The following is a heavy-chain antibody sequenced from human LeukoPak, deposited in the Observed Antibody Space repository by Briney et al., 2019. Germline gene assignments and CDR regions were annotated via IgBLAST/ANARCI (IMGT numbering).Heavy chain of an antibody. CDR1: GGTFSSYA. CDR3: ASDVQPPGRAAAGRGSEFDY. J-gene: IGHJ4*02. D-gene: IGHD6-13*01. V-gene: IGHV1-69*05. CDR2: IIPIFGTA. Sequence: SVKVSCKAFGGTFSSYAISWVRQAPGQGLEWMGGIIPIFGTANYAQKFQGRVTITTDESTSTAYMELSSLRSEDTAVYYCASDVQPPGRAAAGRGSEFDYWGQGTLVTVSS.